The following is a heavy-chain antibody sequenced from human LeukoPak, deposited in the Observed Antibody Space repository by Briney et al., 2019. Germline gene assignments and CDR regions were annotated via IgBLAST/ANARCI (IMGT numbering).Heavy chain of an antibody. Sequence: SETLSLTCTVSGGSISSYYWSWIQQPPGKGLEWIGYIYTSGSTNYNPSLKSRVTISVDTSKNQFSLKLSSVTAADTAVYYCARLKVWFDPWGQGTLVTVSS. J-gene: IGHJ5*02. CDR3: ARLKVWFDP. V-gene: IGHV4-4*09. CDR2: IYTSGST. CDR1: GGSISSYY.